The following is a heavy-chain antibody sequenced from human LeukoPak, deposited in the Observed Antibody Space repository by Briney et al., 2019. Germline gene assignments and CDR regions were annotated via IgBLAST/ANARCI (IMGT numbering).Heavy chain of an antibody. J-gene: IGHJ5*02. CDR2: IYYSGST. CDR1: GGSISSGGYY. Sequence: SQTLSLTCTVSGGSISSGGYYWSWIQQPPGKGLEWIGYIYYSGSTNYNPSLKSRVTISVDTSKNQFSLKLSSVTAADTAVYYCARNSGYTIFGVVLNWFDPWGQGTLVTVSS. V-gene: IGHV4-61*08. D-gene: IGHD3-3*01. CDR3: ARNSGYTIFGVVLNWFDP.